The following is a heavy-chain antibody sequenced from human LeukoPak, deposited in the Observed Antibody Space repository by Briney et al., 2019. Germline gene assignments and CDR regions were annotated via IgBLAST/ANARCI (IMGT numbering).Heavy chain of an antibody. CDR1: DGSISSGGYY. Sequence: SETLSLTCTVSDGSISSGGYYWSWIRQHPGKGLEWIGYIYYSGSTYYNPSLKSRVTISVDTSKNQFSLKLSSVTAADTAVYHCARALVTSTWPYNWFDPWGQGTLVTVSS. CDR2: IYYSGST. V-gene: IGHV4-31*03. J-gene: IGHJ5*02. D-gene: IGHD6-13*01. CDR3: ARALVTSTWPYNWFDP.